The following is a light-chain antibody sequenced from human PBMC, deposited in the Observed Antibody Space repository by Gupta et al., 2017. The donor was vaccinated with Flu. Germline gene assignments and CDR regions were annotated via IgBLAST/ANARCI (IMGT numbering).Light chain of an antibody. J-gene: IGKJ4*01. CDR1: QSLLHANGRNY. CDR3: MHALQLPLT. CDR2: LGS. Sequence: SPLPLPVTPAERASISCSSSQSLLHANGRNYLHWFLQKPGQSPQLLIYLGSERASGVSARFSATGSGTDFTLKITKMESEDVGVYYRMHALQLPLTFGEGTEVQIK. V-gene: IGKV2-28*01.